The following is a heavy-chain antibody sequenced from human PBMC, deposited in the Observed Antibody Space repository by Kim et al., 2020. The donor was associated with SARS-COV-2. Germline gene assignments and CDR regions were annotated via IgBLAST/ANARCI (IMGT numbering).Heavy chain of an antibody. V-gene: IGHV3-30*04. CDR2: ISYDGSNK. J-gene: IGHJ4*02. Sequence: GGSLRLSCAASGFTFSSYAMHWVRQAPGKGLEWVAVISYDGSNKYYADSVKGRFTISRDNSKNTLYLQMNSLRAEDTAVYYCARGVVTVTYYFDYWGQGTLVTVSS. D-gene: IGHD4-17*01. CDR3: ARGVVTVTYYFDY. CDR1: GFTFSSYA.